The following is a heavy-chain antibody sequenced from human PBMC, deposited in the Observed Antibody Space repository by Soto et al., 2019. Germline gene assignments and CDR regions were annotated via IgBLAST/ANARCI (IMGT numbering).Heavy chain of an antibody. V-gene: IGHV1-2*02. D-gene: IGHD6-19*01. Sequence: ASVKVSCKASGYTFSGFYMHWVRQAPGQGLEWMGWINPNSGGTKFAEKFQGRVTMTRDKSISTAYMELSRLTSDDTAVYYCASAAVTGTAGLDFWGQGTQVTFSS. J-gene: IGHJ4*02. CDR2: INPNSGGT. CDR1: GYTFSGFY. CDR3: ASAAVTGTAGLDF.